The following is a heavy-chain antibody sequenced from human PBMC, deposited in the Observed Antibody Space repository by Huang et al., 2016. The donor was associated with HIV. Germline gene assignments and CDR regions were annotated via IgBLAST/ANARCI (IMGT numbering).Heavy chain of an antibody. V-gene: IGHV4-39*02. D-gene: IGHD2-2*03. J-gene: IGHJ6*02. CDR2: VYLRGNT. CDR3: AREVRSVDTDRPDGYYYRGLDV. Sequence: QLRESGPGLVTPSETLSLTCSASGTSMTSSTFYWGWFRQPPGRGLAWIGSVYLRGNTDDNPSLKSRVTISIDTANKQYSMRLTSVTAADTAVYFCAREVRSVDTDRPDGYYYRGLDVWGQGTTVIVSS. CDR1: GTSMTSSTFY.